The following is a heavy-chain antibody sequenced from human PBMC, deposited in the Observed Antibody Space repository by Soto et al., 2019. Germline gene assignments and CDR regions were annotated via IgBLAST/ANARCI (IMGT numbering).Heavy chain of an antibody. J-gene: IGHJ6*02. CDR1: GDSVSGNSAA. D-gene: IGHD2-15*01. CDR2: TYYRSRWYS. CDR3: ARSEEDSDYYYYGMDV. Sequence: PSQTLSLTCAISGDSVSGNSAALNWVRQSPSRGLEWLGGTYYRSRWYSDYAVSVRSRIDINADTSKNQVSLQLNSVTPENTAVYYCARSEEDSDYYYYGMDVWGQGTTVTVSS. V-gene: IGHV6-1*01.